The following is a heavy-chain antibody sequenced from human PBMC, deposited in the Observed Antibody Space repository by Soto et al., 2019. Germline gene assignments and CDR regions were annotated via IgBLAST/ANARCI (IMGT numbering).Heavy chain of an antibody. CDR1: GYTFTGNN. V-gene: IGHV1-2*02. J-gene: IGHJ5*02. CDR3: AKDEAGSYDH. D-gene: IGHD1-26*01. CDR2: INPNSGDT. Sequence: QGXLVQSGAEVKRPGASVKVSCKASGYTFTGNNIHWVRQAXGQGLEWMGLINPNSGDTHYAQNFQGRVTMTRDTSISTAYMELSSLRSDDTAVYYCAKDEAGSYDHWGQGTQVTVSS.